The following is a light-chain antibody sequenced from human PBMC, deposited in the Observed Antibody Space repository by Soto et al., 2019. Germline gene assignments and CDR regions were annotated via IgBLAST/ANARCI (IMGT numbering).Light chain of an antibody. V-gene: IGLV4-69*01. CDR3: QTWGTGSQVV. J-gene: IGLJ2*01. CDR2: LNSDGSH. Sequence: QLVLTQSPSASASLGPSVKLTCTRSSGHSSYAIAWHQQQPEKGPRYLMKLNSDGSHSTGDGIPDRFSGSSSGAERYLTIAGLQSEDEADYYCQTWGTGSQVVFGGGTKLTVL. CDR1: SGHSSYA.